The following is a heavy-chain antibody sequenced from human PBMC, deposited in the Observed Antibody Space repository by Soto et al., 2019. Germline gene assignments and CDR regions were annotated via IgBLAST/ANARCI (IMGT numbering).Heavy chain of an antibody. CDR1: GFTLSSYS. D-gene: IGHD6-13*01. CDR3: ARLAAAAGPDGTFDY. CDR2: ISSSSSYI. Sequence: GGSLRLSCAASGFTLSSYSMNWVRQAPGKGLEWVSSISSSSSYIYYADSVKGRFTISRDNAKNSLYLQMNSLRAEDTAVYYCARLAAAAGPDGTFDYWGQGTLVTVSS. V-gene: IGHV3-21*01. J-gene: IGHJ4*02.